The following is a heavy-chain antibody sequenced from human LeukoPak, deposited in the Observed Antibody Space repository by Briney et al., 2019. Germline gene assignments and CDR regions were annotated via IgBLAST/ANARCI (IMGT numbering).Heavy chain of an antibody. D-gene: IGHD6-19*01. CDR2: ISAYNGNT. Sequence: ASVKVSCKASGYTFTSFGISWVRQAPGQGLEWMGWISAYNGNTNYAQKLQGRVSMTTDTSTSTAYMELRSLRSDDTAVYYCARDSSGGWPVPDAFGIWGQGTMVTVSS. J-gene: IGHJ3*02. CDR3: ARDSSGGWPVPDAFGI. V-gene: IGHV1-18*01. CDR1: GYTFTSFG.